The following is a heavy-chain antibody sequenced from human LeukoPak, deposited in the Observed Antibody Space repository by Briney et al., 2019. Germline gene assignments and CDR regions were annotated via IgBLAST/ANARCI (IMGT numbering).Heavy chain of an antibody. V-gene: IGHV3-21*01. CDR3: ARKMKTGDRVGTFDI. D-gene: IGHD1-1*01. CDR2: IGTDGSYI. Sequence: GGSRRLSCAASGFTFSSHNMNWVGQAPMKSVEWVSSIGTDGSYIYYADSVQGRFTISRDNAKNSLYLQMNSLTAEDTAVYYCARKMKTGDRVGTFDIWGQGTMVTVSS. J-gene: IGHJ3*02. CDR1: GFTFSSHN.